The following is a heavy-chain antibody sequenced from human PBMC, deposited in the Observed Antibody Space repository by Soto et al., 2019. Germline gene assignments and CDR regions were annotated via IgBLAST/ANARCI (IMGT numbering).Heavy chain of an antibody. CDR3: ARDRCSGGSCYSAY. Sequence: GASVKVSCKASGYTFTSYGISWVRQAPGQGLEWMGWISAYNGNTNYAQKLQGRVTMTTDTSTSTAYMELRSLSSDDTAVYYCARDRCSGGSCYSAYWGQGTLVTVSS. CDR2: ISAYNGNT. D-gene: IGHD2-15*01. V-gene: IGHV1-18*01. CDR1: GYTFTSYG. J-gene: IGHJ4*02.